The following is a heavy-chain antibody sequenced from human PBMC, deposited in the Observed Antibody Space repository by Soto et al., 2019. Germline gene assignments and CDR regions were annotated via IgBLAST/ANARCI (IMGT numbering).Heavy chain of an antibody. J-gene: IGHJ4*02. CDR3: ARATYSSGWWGIDY. CDR2: ISTDGSVT. D-gene: IGHD6-19*01. Sequence: EVQLVESGGGLVQPGGSLRLSCAASGLTFSSYWMHWVRQAPGKGLVWVSRISTDGSVTTYADSVKGRFTISRDNAKNTLYLQMNSLRTADTAVYYCARATYSSGWWGIDYLGQGTLVTVSS. V-gene: IGHV3-74*01. CDR1: GLTFSSYW.